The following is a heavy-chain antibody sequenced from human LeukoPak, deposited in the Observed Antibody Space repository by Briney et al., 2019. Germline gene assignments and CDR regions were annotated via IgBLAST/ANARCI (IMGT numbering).Heavy chain of an antibody. CDR3: ATGPLDY. V-gene: IGHV3-30-3*01. CDR2: FSYDGSNK. CDR1: GFTFSSYT. Sequence: TGGSLRLSCAASGFTFSSYTMHWVRQAPGKGLEWVAVFSYDGSNKYYADSVKGRFTISRDSSKNTLYLQMNSLRTEDTAVYYCATGPLDYWGQGTLVTVSS. J-gene: IGHJ4*02.